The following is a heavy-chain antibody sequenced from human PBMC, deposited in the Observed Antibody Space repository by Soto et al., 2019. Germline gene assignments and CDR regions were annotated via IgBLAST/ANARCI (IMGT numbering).Heavy chain of an antibody. CDR3: AHRLPQVDILTGYYYNWFDP. CDR2: IYWDDDK. Sequence: SGPTLVKPTQTLTLTCTFSGFSLSTSGVGVGWIRQPPGKALEWLALIYWDDDKRYSPSLKSRLTITKDTSKNQVVLTMTNMDPVDTATYYCAHRLPQVDILTGYYYNWFDPWGQGTLVTVSS. J-gene: IGHJ5*02. V-gene: IGHV2-5*02. D-gene: IGHD3-9*01. CDR1: GFSLSTSGVG.